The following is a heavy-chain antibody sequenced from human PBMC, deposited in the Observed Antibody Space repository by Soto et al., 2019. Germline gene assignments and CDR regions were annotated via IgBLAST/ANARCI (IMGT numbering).Heavy chain of an antibody. CDR3: ARGPMDYDVLGNRRSYYQYYYMDV. CDR1: GYIFTTDG. D-gene: IGHD3-9*01. CDR2: INTHNGNT. J-gene: IGHJ6*03. Sequence: ASVKVSCKAPGYIFTTDGFNWVRQAPGQGLEWMGWINTHNGNTNYAQKLQGRVSMTTDTSTSTVYMELRSLKSDDTAVYFCARGPMDYDVLGNRRSYYQYYYMDVWGKGTTVTVSS. V-gene: IGHV1-18*01.